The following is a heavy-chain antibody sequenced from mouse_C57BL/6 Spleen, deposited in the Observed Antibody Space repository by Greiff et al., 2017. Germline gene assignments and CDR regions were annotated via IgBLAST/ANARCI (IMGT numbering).Heavy chain of an antibody. CDR1: GYTFTSYW. J-gene: IGHJ4*01. CDR3: ARWGLLRYAMDY. D-gene: IGHD1-1*01. Sequence: VQLQQPGAELVKPGASVQLSCKASGYTFTSYWMHWVKQRPGRGLEWIGRIDPNSGGTKYNEKFKSKATLTVDKPSSTAYMQLISLTSEDSAVYYCARWGLLRYAMDYWGQGTSVTVSS. CDR2: IDPNSGGT. V-gene: IGHV1-72*01.